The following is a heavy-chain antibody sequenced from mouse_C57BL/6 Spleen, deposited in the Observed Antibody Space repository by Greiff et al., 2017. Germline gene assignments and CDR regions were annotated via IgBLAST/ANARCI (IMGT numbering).Heavy chain of an antibody. CDR2: IYIGNGYT. J-gene: IGHJ3*01. CDR1: GYTFTSYG. CDR3: ARIGYYDYDGFAY. V-gene: IGHV1-58*01. D-gene: IGHD2-4*01. Sequence: VQLQQSGAELVRPGSSVKMSCKTSGYTFTSYGINWVKQRPGQGLEWIGYIYIGNGYTKYNEKFKGKATLTSDTSSSTAYMQLSSLTSEDSAIYFCARIGYYDYDGFAYWGQGTLVTVSA.